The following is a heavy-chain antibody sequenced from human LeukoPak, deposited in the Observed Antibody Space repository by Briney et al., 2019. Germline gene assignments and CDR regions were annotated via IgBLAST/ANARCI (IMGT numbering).Heavy chain of an antibody. J-gene: IGHJ4*02. CDR1: GFTFSSYG. V-gene: IGHV3-33*01. CDR2: IWYDGSNK. CDR3: ARDARYSSSWYYFDY. Sequence: SGGSLRLSCAVSGFTFSSYGMHWVRQAPGKGLEWVAVIWYDGSNKYYADSVKGRFTISRDNSKNTLYLQMNSLRAEDTAVYYCARDARYSSSWYYFDYWGQGTLVTVSS. D-gene: IGHD6-13*01.